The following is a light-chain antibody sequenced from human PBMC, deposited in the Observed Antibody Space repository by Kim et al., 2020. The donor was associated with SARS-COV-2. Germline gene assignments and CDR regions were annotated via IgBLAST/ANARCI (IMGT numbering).Light chain of an antibody. CDR2: GNN. Sequence: QSVLTQPPSASGTPGQRVTISCSGSRSNIGSNSVYWYQQFPGAAPKLLIFGNNQRPSGVPDRFSGSKSGTSASLAISGLRSEDEADYYCAAWDDSLDVAFGGGTQLTVL. CDR1: RSNIGSNS. CDR3: AAWDDSLDVA. V-gene: IGLV1-47*01. J-gene: IGLJ2*01.